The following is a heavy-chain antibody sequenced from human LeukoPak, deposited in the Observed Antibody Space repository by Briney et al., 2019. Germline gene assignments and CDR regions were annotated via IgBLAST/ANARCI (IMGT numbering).Heavy chain of an antibody. V-gene: IGHV3-30*04. CDR2: ISYDGSNK. J-gene: IGHJ4*02. Sequence: GGSLRLSCAASGFTFSSHAMHWVRQAPGKGLVWVAIISYDGSNKFYADSVKGRFTISRDNSKNTLYLQMNSLRAEDTAVYYCAKDFTRGVIYWGQGTLVTVSS. CDR3: AKDFTRGVIY. D-gene: IGHD2-21*01. CDR1: GFTFSSHA.